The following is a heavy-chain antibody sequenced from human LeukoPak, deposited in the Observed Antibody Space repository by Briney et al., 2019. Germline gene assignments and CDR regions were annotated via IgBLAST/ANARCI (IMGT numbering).Heavy chain of an antibody. CDR2: IYYSGST. CDR3: ARGYNSAWLFDS. D-gene: IGHD6-19*01. Sequence: PSETLSLTCTVSGGSISSGDYYWSWIRQPPGKGLEWIGYIYYSGSTYYNPSLKSRVTISVDTSKNQFSLKLSSVTAADTAVYFCARGYNSAWLFDSWGQGTLVTVSS. J-gene: IGHJ4*02. V-gene: IGHV4-30-4*01. CDR1: GGSISSGDYY.